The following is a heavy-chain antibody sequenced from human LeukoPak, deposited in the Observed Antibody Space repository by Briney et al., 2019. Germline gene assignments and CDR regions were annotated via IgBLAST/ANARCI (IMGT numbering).Heavy chain of an antibody. CDR2: INPNSGGT. CDR1: GYTFTGYH. D-gene: IGHD6-13*01. Sequence: ASVKVSCKASGYTFTGYHMHWVRQAPGQGREWMGRINPNSGGTNYAQKFQGRVTMTRDTSISTAYMELSRLRSGDTAVCYCARGSGSSWYGGYYYYYMDVWGKGTTVTVSS. V-gene: IGHV1-2*06. CDR3: ARGSGSSWYGGYYYYYMDV. J-gene: IGHJ6*03.